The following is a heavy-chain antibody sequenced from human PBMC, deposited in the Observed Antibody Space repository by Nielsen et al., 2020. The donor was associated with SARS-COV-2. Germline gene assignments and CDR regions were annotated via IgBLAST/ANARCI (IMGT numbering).Heavy chain of an antibody. CDR2: IDPSDSYT. Sequence: GESLKISCKGSGYSFTSYWIGWVRQMPGKGLEWMGRIDPSDSYTNYSPSFQGHVTISADKSISTAYLQWSSLKASDTALYYCAKDSLAVAANPVGPYYYYYGMDVWGQGTTVTVSS. D-gene: IGHD6-19*01. CDR3: AKDSLAVAANPVGPYYYYYGMDV. CDR1: GYSFTSYW. J-gene: IGHJ6*02. V-gene: IGHV5-10-1*01.